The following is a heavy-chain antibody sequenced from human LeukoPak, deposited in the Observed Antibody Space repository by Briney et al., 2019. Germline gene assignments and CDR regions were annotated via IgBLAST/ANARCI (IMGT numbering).Heavy chain of an antibody. CDR3: ASARPSHSGSLAFDI. Sequence: GESLKISCKGSGYSFTSYWIGWVRQMPGKGLEWMGIVYPGDSDTRYSPSFQGQVTISADKSISTAYLQWSSLKASDTAMYYCASARPSHSGSLAFDIWGQGTMVTVSS. D-gene: IGHD1-26*01. CDR1: GYSFTSYW. J-gene: IGHJ3*02. CDR2: VYPGDSDT. V-gene: IGHV5-51*01.